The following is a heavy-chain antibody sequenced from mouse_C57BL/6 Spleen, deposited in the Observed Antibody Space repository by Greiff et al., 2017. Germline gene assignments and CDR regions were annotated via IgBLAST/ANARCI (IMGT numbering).Heavy chain of an antibody. CDR2: INPYNGGT. Sequence: VHVKQSGPVLVKPGASVKMSCKASGYTFTDYYMNWVKQSHGKSLEWIGVINPYNGGTSYNQKFKGKATLTVDKSSSTAYMELNSLTSEDSAVYYCARGDDGYCHYAMDYWGQGTSVTVSS. V-gene: IGHV1-19*01. CDR3: ARGDDGYCHYAMDY. J-gene: IGHJ4*01. CDR1: GYTFTDYY. D-gene: IGHD2-3*01.